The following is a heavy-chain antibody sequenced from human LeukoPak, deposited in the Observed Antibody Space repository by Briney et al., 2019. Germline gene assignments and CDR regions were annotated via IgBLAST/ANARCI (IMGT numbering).Heavy chain of an antibody. CDR2: IYYSGST. J-gene: IGHJ4*02. V-gene: IGHV4-31*03. D-gene: IGHD3-9*01. CDR3: ASLRYFDWSSFDY. CDR1: GGSISSGGYY. Sequence: SETLSLTCTVTGGSISSGGYYWSWIRQHPGKGLEWIVYIYYSGSTYYNPSLKSRVTISVDTSKNQFSLKLSSVTAADTAVYYCASLRYFDWSSFDYWGQGTLVTVSS.